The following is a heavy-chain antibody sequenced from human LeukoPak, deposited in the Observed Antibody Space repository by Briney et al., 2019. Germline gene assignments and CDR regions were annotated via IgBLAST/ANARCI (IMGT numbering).Heavy chain of an antibody. CDR3: ARAYCTSTTCWGYFDY. CDR1: GGSISSGGYY. CDR2: IYYSGST. V-gene: IGHV4-31*03. D-gene: IGHD2-2*01. J-gene: IGHJ4*02. Sequence: SQTLSLTCTVSGGSISSGGYYWSWLRQHPGTGLEWIGYIYYSGSTYYNPSLKSRVTISVDTSKNQFSLKVNSVTAADTAVYYCARAYCTSTTCWGYFDYWGQGTLVTVSS.